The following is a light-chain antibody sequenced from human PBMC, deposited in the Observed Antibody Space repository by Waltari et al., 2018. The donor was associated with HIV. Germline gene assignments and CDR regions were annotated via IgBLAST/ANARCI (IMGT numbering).Light chain of an antibody. Sequence: QSVLTQPPSVSEAPGQKVTISCSGSSSKFGNDFVSWYQPLPGAAPKLLIYDNDKRSSGISDRFSGAKSGTSATLGIPGLQTGDEADYYCGTWDTSLGAGVFGGGTKLTVL. CDR3: GTWDTSLGAGV. V-gene: IGLV1-51*01. J-gene: IGLJ3*02. CDR1: SSKFGNDF. CDR2: DND.